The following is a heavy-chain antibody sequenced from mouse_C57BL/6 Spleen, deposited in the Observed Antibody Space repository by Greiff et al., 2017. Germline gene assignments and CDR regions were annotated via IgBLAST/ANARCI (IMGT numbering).Heavy chain of an antibody. V-gene: IGHV1-69*01. CDR2: IDPSDSYT. Sequence: QVHVKQPGAELVMPGASVKLSCKASGYTFTSYWMHWVKQRPGQGLEWIGEIDPSDSYTNYNQKFKGKSTLTVDKSSSTAYMQLSSLTSADSAVYYCARFYGYDDGYAMDYWGQGTSVTVSS. D-gene: IGHD2-2*01. J-gene: IGHJ4*01. CDR1: GYTFTSYW. CDR3: ARFYGYDDGYAMDY.